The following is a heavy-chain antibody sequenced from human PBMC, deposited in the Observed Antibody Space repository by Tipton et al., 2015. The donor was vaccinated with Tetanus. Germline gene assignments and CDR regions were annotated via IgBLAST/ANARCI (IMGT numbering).Heavy chain of an antibody. CDR2: VHDSGRT. CDR3: ARHPPPYYYGSGSYLDY. J-gene: IGHJ4*02. V-gene: IGHV4-61*08. Sequence: TLSLTCTVSGVSVRSGVYDWQWIRQPPGQGLEWIGYVHDSGRTDKSPSLKSRATLSIDRSKNQFSLRLTSVTAADTAVYFCARHPPPYYYGSGSYLDYRGQGTPVTVSS. D-gene: IGHD3-10*01. CDR1: GVSVRSGVYD.